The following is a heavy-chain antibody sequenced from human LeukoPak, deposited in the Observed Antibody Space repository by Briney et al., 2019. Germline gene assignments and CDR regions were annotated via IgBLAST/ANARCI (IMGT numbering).Heavy chain of an antibody. Sequence: QPGGSLRLSCAASGFTFSSYAMHWVRQAPGKGLEWVAVISYDGSNKYYADSVKGQFTISGDNSKNTLYLQMNSLRAEDTAVYYCARDANGGPTDYWGQGTLVTVPS. D-gene: IGHD2-8*01. CDR1: GFTFSSYA. J-gene: IGHJ4*02. V-gene: IGHV3-30-3*01. CDR2: ISYDGSNK. CDR3: ARDANGGPTDY.